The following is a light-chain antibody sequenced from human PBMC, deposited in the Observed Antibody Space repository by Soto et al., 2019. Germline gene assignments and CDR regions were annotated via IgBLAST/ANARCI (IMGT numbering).Light chain of an antibody. J-gene: IGLJ1*01. CDR2: SNN. CDR1: SSNIGSNY. V-gene: IGLV1-47*02. CDR3: AAWDDSLSGRV. Sequence: QSVLNQPPSASGTPGQRVTISCSGSSSNIGSNYVYWYQQLPGTAPKLLIYSNNQRPSGVPDRFSGSKSGTSASLAISGLRSENEADYYCAAWDDSLSGRVFGTGTKLTGL.